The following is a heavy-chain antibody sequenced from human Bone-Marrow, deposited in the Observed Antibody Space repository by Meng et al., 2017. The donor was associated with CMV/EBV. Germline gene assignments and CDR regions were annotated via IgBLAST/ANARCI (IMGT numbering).Heavy chain of an antibody. Sequence: FSAFSLTTRGVVVGWIRQPPGEALDWLALIYWDDDNRYSPSLKSRLTLTKDTSKNQVALSLTNVDPSDTATYYCAHRQSTAGQFDYWGQGILVTVSS. CDR3: AHRQSTAGQFDY. CDR2: IYWDDDN. D-gene: IGHD6-13*01. V-gene: IGHV2-5*02. J-gene: IGHJ4*02. CDR1: AFSLTTRGVV.